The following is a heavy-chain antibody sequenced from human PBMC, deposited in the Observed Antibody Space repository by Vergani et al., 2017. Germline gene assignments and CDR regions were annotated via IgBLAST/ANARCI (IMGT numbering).Heavy chain of an antibody. D-gene: IGHD6-19*01. Sequence: QVQLHQSGPGLVKPSETMSLTCTVSGGSIGHYFWNWFRQSPGRRLEWIGHVYEGGKTNYNLSLKSRAIISVDTSKNQFSLKVTSVTAADTAIYYCARESEGWYGAFDIWGQGTMVTVSS. CDR2: VYEGGKT. CDR3: ARESEGWYGAFDI. V-gene: IGHV4-59*01. CDR1: GGSIGHYF. J-gene: IGHJ3*02.